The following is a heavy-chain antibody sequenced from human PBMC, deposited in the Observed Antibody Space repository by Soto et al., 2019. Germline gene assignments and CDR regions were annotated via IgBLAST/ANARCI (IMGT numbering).Heavy chain of an antibody. V-gene: IGHV3-33*01. CDR2: IWYDGSNK. CDR1: GFTFSSYG. D-gene: IGHD3-22*01. CDR3: ARDLDSSGTEYFQL. J-gene: IGHJ1*01. Sequence: QVQLVESGGGVVQPGRSLRLSCAASGFTFSSYGMHWVRQAPGKGLEWVAVIWYDGSNKYYADSVKGRFTISRDNSKNTLYLQMNSLRAEDTAVYYCARDLDSSGTEYFQLWGQGTLVTVSS.